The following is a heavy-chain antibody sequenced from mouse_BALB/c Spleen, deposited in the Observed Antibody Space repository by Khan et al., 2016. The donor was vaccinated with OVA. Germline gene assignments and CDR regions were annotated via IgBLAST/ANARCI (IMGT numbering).Heavy chain of an antibody. D-gene: IGHD2-14*01. CDR1: GYTFTSYT. CDR2: INPSNDYT. Sequence: VQLKQSGAELARPGASVKMSCKASGYTFTSYTIHWIKQRPGKGLEWIGYINPSNDYTNYNQKFKDKATLTTAKSSTTAYLRLSSLTYDDSAVYNCVRDGAYHRNDGWFAYWGQGTLVTVSA. J-gene: IGHJ3*01. V-gene: IGHV1-4*01. CDR3: VRDGAYHRNDGWFAY.